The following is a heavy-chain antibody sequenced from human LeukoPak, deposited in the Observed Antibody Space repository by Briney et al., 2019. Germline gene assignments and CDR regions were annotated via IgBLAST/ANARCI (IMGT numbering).Heavy chain of an antibody. CDR2: INQAGSEE. CDR3: ATYDNWVAGDV. Sequence: GGSLRLSCAAYKFTLSAHWMSWVRQAPGKGPEWVANINQAGSEEHYVDSVKGRFTVSRDNAKNSLFLQMNSLRVEDSAVYYCATYDNWVAGDVWGQGTSVSVSS. CDR1: KFTLSAHW. J-gene: IGHJ6*02. V-gene: IGHV3-7*01. D-gene: IGHD1-1*01.